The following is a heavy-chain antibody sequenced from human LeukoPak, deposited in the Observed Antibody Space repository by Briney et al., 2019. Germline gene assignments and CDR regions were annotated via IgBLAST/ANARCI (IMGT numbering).Heavy chain of an antibody. J-gene: IGHJ4*02. CDR3: ARKGPSAAATVDY. CDR1: GGSITGSH. Sequence: SETLSLICTVSGGSITGSHWSWIRQPPGKGLEWIGYISYSGSTNYNPSLKSRVTISVDTSENQFSLKLTSVTAADTAVYYCARKGPSAAATVDYWGQGTLVTVSS. CDR2: ISYSGST. D-gene: IGHD6-13*01. V-gene: IGHV4-59*01.